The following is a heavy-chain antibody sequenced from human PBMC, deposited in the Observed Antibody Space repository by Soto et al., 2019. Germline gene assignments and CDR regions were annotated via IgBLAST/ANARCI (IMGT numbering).Heavy chain of an antibody. D-gene: IGHD2-15*01. CDR2: IHHSGSA. Sequence: SETLSLTCSVSDDSINSDKYYWGWIRQPPGTGLEWIGEIHHSGSAYYNPSLKSRVTLSVDTSKNQFSLKLNSVTAADTAVYYCASPGYCSGGTCYPDYWGQGTLVTVSS. CDR1: DDSINSDKYY. V-gene: IGHV4-39*01. J-gene: IGHJ4*02. CDR3: ASPGYCSGGTCYPDY.